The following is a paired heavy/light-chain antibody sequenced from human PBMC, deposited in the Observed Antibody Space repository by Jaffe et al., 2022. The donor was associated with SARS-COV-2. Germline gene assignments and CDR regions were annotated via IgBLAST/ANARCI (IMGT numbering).Heavy chain of an antibody. CDR1: GFTFSSFG. CDR3: AKSGGGSGSYPNFNWFDP. D-gene: IGHD3-10*01. CDR2: ISYDGSNE. Sequence: QVKLVESGGDVVQPGRSLRLSCAASGFTFSSFGMHWVRQAPGKGLDWVAIISYDGSNEYYADSVKGRFTISRDNPKNTLYLQMNSLRAEDTAVYYCAKSGGGSGSYPNFNWFDPWGQGTLVTVSS. J-gene: IGHJ5*02. V-gene: IGHV3-30*18.
Light chain of an antibody. Sequence: EIVMTQSPATLSVSPGERATLSCRASQSVSSNLAWYQQKPGQAPRLLIYGASTRATAFPARFSGSGSGTEFTLTISSLQSEDFAVYYCQQYNNWPLTFGQGTTVEIK. J-gene: IGKJ1*01. CDR2: GAS. CDR3: QQYNNWPLT. V-gene: IGKV3-15*01. CDR1: QSVSSN.